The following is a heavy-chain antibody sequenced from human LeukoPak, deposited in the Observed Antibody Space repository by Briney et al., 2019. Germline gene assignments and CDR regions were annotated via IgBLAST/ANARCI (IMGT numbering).Heavy chain of an antibody. CDR3: AKDIRRYYDTSGFRGAFDI. D-gene: IGHD3-22*01. J-gene: IGHJ3*02. V-gene: IGHV3-9*03. CDR2: ISWNSGSI. Sequence: GGSLRLSCAASEFSVGSNYMTWVRQAPGKGLEWVSGISWNSGSIGYADSVKGRFTISRDNAKNSLYLQMKSLRAEDMALYYCAKDIRRYYDTSGFRGAFDIWGQGTMVTVSS. CDR1: EFSVGSNY.